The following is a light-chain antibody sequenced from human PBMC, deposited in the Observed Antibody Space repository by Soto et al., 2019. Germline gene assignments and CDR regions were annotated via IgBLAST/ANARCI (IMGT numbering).Light chain of an antibody. CDR2: EAS. CDR3: QQYNSYPET. V-gene: IGKV1-5*03. CDR1: QSISTW. J-gene: IGKJ5*01. Sequence: DIQMTQSPSTLSASVGDRVTITCRASQSISTWLAWYQQKSGKAPKLLIYEASSLGSGVPSRFSGSGSGTEFTLTISSLQPDDFATYYCQQYNSYPETFGQGTRLEIK.